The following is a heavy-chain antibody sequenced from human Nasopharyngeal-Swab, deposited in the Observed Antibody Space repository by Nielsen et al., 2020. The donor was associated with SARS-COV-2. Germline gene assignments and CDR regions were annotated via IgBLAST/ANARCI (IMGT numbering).Heavy chain of an antibody. V-gene: IGHV3-23*01. CDR3: AKGYSGYPRNNWFDP. Sequence: GESLKISCAASGFTFSSYAMSWVRQAPGKGLEWVSAISGSGGSTYYADSVKGRFTISRDNSKNTLYLQMNSLRAEDTAVYYCAKGYSGYPRNNWFDPWGQGTPVTVSS. D-gene: IGHD5-12*01. CDR2: ISGSGGST. J-gene: IGHJ5*02. CDR1: GFTFSSYA.